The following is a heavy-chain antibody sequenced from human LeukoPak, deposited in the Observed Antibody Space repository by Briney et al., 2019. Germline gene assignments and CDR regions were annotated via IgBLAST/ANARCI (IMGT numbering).Heavy chain of an antibody. Sequence: GESLKISCKGSGYSFTSYWISWVRPVPGKGPEWMGRIDPSDSYTNYSPSFQGHVTISADKSISTAYLQWTSLKASDTAMYYCARQTTVTTSDYWGQGTLVTVSS. J-gene: IGHJ4*02. CDR1: GYSFTSYW. CDR2: IDPSDSYT. V-gene: IGHV5-10-1*01. D-gene: IGHD4-17*01. CDR3: ARQTTVTTSDY.